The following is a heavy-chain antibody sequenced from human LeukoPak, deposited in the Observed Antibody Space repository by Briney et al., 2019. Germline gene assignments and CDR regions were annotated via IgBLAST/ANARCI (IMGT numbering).Heavy chain of an antibody. Sequence: PSETLSLTCTVSGGSISSGGYYWSWIRQPPGKGLEWSGYIYHSGSTYYNPSLKSRVTISVDRSKNQFSLKLSSVTAADTAVYYCAREEQQLEYYYYGMDVWGQGTTVTVSS. CDR3: AREEQQLEYYYYGMDV. J-gene: IGHJ6*02. V-gene: IGHV4-30-2*01. D-gene: IGHD6-13*01. CDR1: GGSISSGGYY. CDR2: IYHSGST.